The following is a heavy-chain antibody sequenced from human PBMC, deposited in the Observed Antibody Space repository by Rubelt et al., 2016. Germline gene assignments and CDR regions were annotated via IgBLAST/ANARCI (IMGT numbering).Heavy chain of an antibody. CDR1: GGSFSGYY. Sequence: QVQLQQWGAGLLKPSETLSLTCAVYGGSFSGYYWSWIRQPPGKGLEWIGYIYYSGSTNYNLSLKSGVTISVDTSKNEFSLKLNSVTAADTAVYYCAPLYFGVVIPLLRIDYWGQGTLVTVSS. V-gene: IGHV4-34*11. CDR3: APLYFGVVIPLLRIDY. CDR2: IYYSGST. J-gene: IGHJ4*02. D-gene: IGHD3-3*01.